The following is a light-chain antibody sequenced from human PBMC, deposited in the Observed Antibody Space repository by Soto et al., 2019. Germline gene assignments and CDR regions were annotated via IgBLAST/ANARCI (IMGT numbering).Light chain of an antibody. CDR1: SSTVGGNP. V-gene: IGLV1-44*01. J-gene: IGLJ2*01. CDR2: SNS. CDR3: AAWNETLNGPV. Sequence: QLVLTQPPSASGTPGQRVTISCSGSSSTVGGNPVNWYQQLPGTAPKLLIYSNSRRPSGVPDRFSGSNSGTSASQAISGLHIEEWADYCCAAWNETLNGPVSGEGTKVTVL.